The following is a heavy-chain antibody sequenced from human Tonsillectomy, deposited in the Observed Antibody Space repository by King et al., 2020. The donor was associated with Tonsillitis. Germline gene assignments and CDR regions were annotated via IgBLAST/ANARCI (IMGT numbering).Heavy chain of an antibody. D-gene: IGHD2-2*01. J-gene: IGHJ3*02. V-gene: IGHV3-9*01. Sequence: QLVQSGGGLVQPGRSLRLSCAASGLTFDDYAMNWVRQAPGKGLEWVSGITWNSGNEAYADSVKGRFSISRDNAKNSRYLQRNSLRAEETALYYCAKGMYQQLEPRDAFDIWGQGTKVTVSS. CDR2: ITWNSGNE. CDR3: AKGMYQQLEPRDAFDI. CDR1: GLTFDDYA.